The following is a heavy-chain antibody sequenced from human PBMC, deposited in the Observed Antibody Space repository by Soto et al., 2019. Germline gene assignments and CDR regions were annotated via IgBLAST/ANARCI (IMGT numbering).Heavy chain of an antibody. CDR3: ARLHSHGTYGIDL. CDR2: IIPIFGTA. CDR1: GGSFTYT. V-gene: IGHV1-69*13. D-gene: IGHD5-18*01. J-gene: IGHJ6*02. Sequence: SVKVSCKASGGSFTYTLSWVRQAPGQGLEWMGGIIPIFGTANYAQKFQGRVTITADESTKTAYMELRTLRSEDTAVYYCARLHSHGTYGIDLWGQGTTVTVSS.